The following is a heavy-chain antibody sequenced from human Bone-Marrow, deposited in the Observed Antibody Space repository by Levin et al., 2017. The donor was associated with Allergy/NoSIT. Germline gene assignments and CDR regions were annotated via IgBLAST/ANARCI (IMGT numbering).Heavy chain of an antibody. CDR3: ARVDASGTRIGFYYYGMDV. CDR2: IYYSGTT. CDR1: GDSISRSNYY. J-gene: IGHJ6*02. V-gene: IGHV4-39*07. D-gene: IGHD1-7*01. Sequence: SETLSLTCSVSGDSISRSNYYWAWIRRPPGKGLEWIGTIYYSGTTFYSPSLESRLTISVDRSKNQFSLTLASVTSADTAVYYCARVDASGTRIGFYYYGMDVWGQGTTVTVSS.